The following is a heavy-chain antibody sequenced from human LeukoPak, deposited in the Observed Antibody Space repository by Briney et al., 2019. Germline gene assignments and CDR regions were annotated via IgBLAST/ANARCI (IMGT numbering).Heavy chain of an antibody. J-gene: IGHJ4*02. CDR2: IKGTGLTT. D-gene: IGHD3-3*01. CDR3: ARDIRVHDFWSGYYCYFDY. V-gene: IGHV3-11*04. Sequence: GGSLRLSCAASGFTFSDYYMSWIRQAPGKGLEWVSTIKGTGLTTYYADSVKGRFTISRDNAKNSLYLQMNSLRAEDTAVYYCARDIRVHDFWSGYYCYFDYWGQGTLVTVSS. CDR1: GFTFSDYY.